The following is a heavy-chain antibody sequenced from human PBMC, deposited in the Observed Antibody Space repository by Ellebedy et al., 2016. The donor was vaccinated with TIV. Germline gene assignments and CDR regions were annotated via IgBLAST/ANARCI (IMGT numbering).Heavy chain of an antibody. Sequence: SLKISCAASGFTFDDYAMHWVRQAPGKGLEWVSGISWNSGSIGYADSVKGRFTISRDNAKNSLYLQMNSLRAEDTAVYYCARGLYWGQGTLVTVSS. CDR1: GFTFDDYA. J-gene: IGHJ4*02. CDR2: ISWNSGSI. CDR3: ARGLY. V-gene: IGHV3-9*01.